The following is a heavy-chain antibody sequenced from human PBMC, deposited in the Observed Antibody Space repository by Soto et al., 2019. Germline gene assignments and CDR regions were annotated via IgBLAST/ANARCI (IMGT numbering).Heavy chain of an antibody. V-gene: IGHV1-18*01. CDR2: ISAYNGNT. CDR3: ARDCSSTSCYSKMEYYYYGTDV. CDR1: GYTFTSYG. Sequence: ASVKVSCKASGYTFTSYGISWVRQAPGQGLEWMGWISAYNGNTNYAQKLQGRVTMTTDTSTSTAYMELRSLRSDDTAVYYCARDCSSTSCYSKMEYYYYGTDVRGQGTTVSVSS. J-gene: IGHJ6*02. D-gene: IGHD2-2*01.